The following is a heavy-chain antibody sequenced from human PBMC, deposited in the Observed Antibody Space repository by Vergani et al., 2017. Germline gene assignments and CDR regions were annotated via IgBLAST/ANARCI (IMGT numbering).Heavy chain of an antibody. CDR2: IRYDGSNK. CDR1: GFTFSSYG. D-gene: IGHD6-13*01. V-gene: IGHV3-30*02. Sequence: QVQLVESGGGVVQPGGSLRLSCAASGFTFSSYGMHWVRQAPGKGLEWVAFIRYDGSNKYYADSVKGRFTISRDNSKNTLYLQMNSLRAEDTAVYYCAKDLGIAAAGTDYYYYDGMDVWGQGTTVTVSS. J-gene: IGHJ6*02. CDR3: AKDLGIAAAGTDYYYYDGMDV.